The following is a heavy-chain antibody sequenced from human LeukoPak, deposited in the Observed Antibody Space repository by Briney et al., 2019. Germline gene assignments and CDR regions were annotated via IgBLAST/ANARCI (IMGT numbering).Heavy chain of an antibody. CDR1: GFTFSSYA. J-gene: IGHJ6*02. CDR2: ISGSGGST. D-gene: IGHD6-13*01. CDR3: AKDLGPFGSSWSFYGMDV. V-gene: IGHV3-23*01. Sequence: GGSLRLSCAASGFTFSSYAMSWVRQAPGKGLEWVSAISGSGGSTYYADSVKGRFTISRDNSKNTLYLQMNSLRAEDTAVYYCAKDLGPFGSSWSFYGMDVWGQGTTVTVSS.